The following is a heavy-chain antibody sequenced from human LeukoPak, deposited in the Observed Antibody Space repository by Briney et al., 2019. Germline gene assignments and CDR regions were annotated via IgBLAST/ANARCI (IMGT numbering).Heavy chain of an antibody. CDR1: GFTFSGSA. CDR2: IRSKANNYAT. Sequence: GGSLRLSCAASGFTFSGSAMHWVRQASGKGLEWVGRIRSKANNYATTYAASVKGRFTISRDDSKNTAYLQMNSLKTEDTTVYYCARVGVVPAAIPDGFDIWGQGTMVTVSS. D-gene: IGHD2-2*01. J-gene: IGHJ3*02. CDR3: ARVGVVPAAIPDGFDI. V-gene: IGHV3-73*01.